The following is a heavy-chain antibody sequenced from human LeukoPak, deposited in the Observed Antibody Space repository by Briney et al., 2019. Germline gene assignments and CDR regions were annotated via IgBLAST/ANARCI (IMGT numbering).Heavy chain of an antibody. CDR2: IKSKTDGGTT. Sequence: PGGSLRLSCAATGFTFSSYAMSWVRQAPGKGLEWVGRIKSKTDGGTTDYAAPVKGRFTISRDDSKNTLYLQMNSLKTEDTAVYYCTTEPDPKYYYDSRGWFDPWGQGTLVTVSS. CDR1: GFTFSSYA. J-gene: IGHJ5*02. V-gene: IGHV3-15*01. D-gene: IGHD3-22*01. CDR3: TTEPDPKYYYDSRGWFDP.